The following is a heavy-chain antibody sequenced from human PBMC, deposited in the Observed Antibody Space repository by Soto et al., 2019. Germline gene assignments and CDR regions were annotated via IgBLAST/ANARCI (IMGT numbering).Heavy chain of an antibody. V-gene: IGHV1-8*02. CDR3: ARGRGLEWFFVYTRAFDI. Sequence: TASHSRKASRYTDPDYAINWVRQATGKGLEWMGWMNPNSGNTGYAQKFQGRVTMTRNTSISTAYMELSSLRSEDTAVYYCARGRGLEWFFVYTRAFDIWGQGTMVTGSS. D-gene: IGHD3-3*01. J-gene: IGHJ3*02. CDR1: RYTDPDYA. CDR2: MNPNSGNT.